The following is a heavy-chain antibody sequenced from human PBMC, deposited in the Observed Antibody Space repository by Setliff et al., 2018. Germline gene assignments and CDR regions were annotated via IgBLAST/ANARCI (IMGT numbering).Heavy chain of an antibody. J-gene: IGHJ3*02. CDR3: ARRGDINGYYYHEDAFDI. D-gene: IGHD3-22*01. Sequence: LSLTCAVYGGSFSGYYWNWMRQPPGKGLEWIGEINHSGSTNYNPSLKGRVTTSVDTSKNQFSLNLTSVTAADTAVYYCARRGDINGYYYHEDAFDIWGQGTMVTVSS. CDR1: GGSFSGYY. CDR2: INHSGST. V-gene: IGHV4-34*01.